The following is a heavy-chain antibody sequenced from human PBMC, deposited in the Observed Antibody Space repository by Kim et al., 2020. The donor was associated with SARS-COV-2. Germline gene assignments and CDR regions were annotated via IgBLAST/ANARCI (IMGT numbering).Heavy chain of an antibody. CDR2: ISYDGSNK. D-gene: IGHD1-26*01. J-gene: IGHJ4*02. CDR1: GFTFSSYA. CDR3: ARALSGSYLSCFDY. V-gene: IGHV3-30-3*01. Sequence: GGSLRLSCAASGFTFSSYAMHWVRQAPGKGLEWVAVISYDGSNKYYADSVKGRFTISRDNSKNTLYLQMNSLRAEDTAVYYCARALSGSYLSCFDYWGQG.